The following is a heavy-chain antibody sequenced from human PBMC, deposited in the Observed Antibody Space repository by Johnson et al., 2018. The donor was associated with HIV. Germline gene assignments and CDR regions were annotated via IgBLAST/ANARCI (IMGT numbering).Heavy chain of an antibody. CDR3: ARDGEYSSSWYRAFDI. D-gene: IGHD6-13*01. CDR1: GFTFSSYG. Sequence: VQLVESGGGLVQPGGSLRLSCAASGFTFSSYGMHWVRQAPGKGLEWVAVISYDGSNKYYADSVKGRFTISRDNAKNSLYLQMNSLRAEDTAVDYWARDGEYSSSWYRAFDIWGPGTMVTVSS. J-gene: IGHJ3*02. V-gene: IGHV3-30*03. CDR2: ISYDGSNK.